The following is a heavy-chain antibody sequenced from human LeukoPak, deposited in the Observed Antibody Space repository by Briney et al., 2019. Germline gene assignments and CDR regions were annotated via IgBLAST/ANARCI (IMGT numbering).Heavy chain of an antibody. CDR3: ARDDILTGYPTPFDY. CDR1: GFNSSTYW. Sequence: GGSLRLSCAASGFNSSTYWMSWVRQAPGKGLEWVSYISSSGSTIYYADSVKGRFTISRDNAKNSLYLQMNSLRAEDTALYYCARDDILTGYPTPFDYWGQGTLVTVSS. D-gene: IGHD3-9*01. CDR2: ISSSGSTI. V-gene: IGHV3-48*03. J-gene: IGHJ4*02.